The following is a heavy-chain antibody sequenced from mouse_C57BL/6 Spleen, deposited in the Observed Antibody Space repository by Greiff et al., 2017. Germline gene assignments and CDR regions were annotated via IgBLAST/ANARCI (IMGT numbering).Heavy chain of an antibody. J-gene: IGHJ4*01. Sequence: VKLQQPGAELVKPGASVKMSCKASGYTFTSYWITWVKQRPGQGLEWIGDIYPGSGSTNYNEKFKSKATLTVDKSSSTAYMQLSSLTSEDAAVYYCARGAEVAMGDWGQGTTVTVAS. CDR2: IYPGSGST. CDR3: ARGAEVAMGD. CDR1: GYTFTSYW. V-gene: IGHV1-55*01.